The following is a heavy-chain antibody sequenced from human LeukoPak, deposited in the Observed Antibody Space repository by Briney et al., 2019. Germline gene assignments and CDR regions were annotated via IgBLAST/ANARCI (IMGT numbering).Heavy chain of an antibody. V-gene: IGHV1-18*01. CDR2: ISAYNGNT. CDR1: GYTFTSYG. Sequence: ASVKVSCKASGYTFTSYGISWVRQAPGQGLEWMGWISAYNGNTNYAQKLQGRVTMTTDTSTSTVYMELSSLRSEDTAVYYCARDRPGDSSDSLFDYWGQGTLVTVSS. CDR3: ARDRPGDSSDSLFDY. J-gene: IGHJ4*01. D-gene: IGHD3-22*01.